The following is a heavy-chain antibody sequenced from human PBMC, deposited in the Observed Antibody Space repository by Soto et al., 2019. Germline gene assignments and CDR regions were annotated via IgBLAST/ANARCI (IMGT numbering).Heavy chain of an antibody. D-gene: IGHD6-13*01. CDR2: INAGNGNT. CDR1: GYTFTSYA. CDR3: ARDVAAADY. V-gene: IGHV1-3*05. Sequence: QVQLVQSGAEEKKPGASVKISCKASGYTFTSYAMHWVRQAPGQRLEWMGWINAGNGNTKHSQKLQGRVTITRDTSASTAYMELSSLRSEDTAVYYCARDVAAADYGGKGTLVTVSS. J-gene: IGHJ4*02.